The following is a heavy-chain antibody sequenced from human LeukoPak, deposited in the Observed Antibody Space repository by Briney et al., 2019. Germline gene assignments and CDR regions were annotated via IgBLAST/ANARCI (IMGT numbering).Heavy chain of an antibody. CDR2: INWDNDK. CDR1: GFSLNTSGVN. J-gene: IGHJ4*02. CDR3: AHSEGTTGTTMDFDY. Sequence: SGPTLVNPTQTLTLTCAFSGFSLNTSGVNVGWIRQPPGKALEWLALINWDNDKRYSPSLKSRLTITKDTSKNQVVLTMTNMDPVDTATYYCAHSEGTTGTTMDFDYWGQGTLVTVSS. D-gene: IGHD1-1*01. V-gene: IGHV2-5*02.